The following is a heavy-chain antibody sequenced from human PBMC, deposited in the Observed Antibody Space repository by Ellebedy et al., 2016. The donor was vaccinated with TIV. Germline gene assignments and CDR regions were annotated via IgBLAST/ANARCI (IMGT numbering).Heavy chain of an antibody. CDR2: IYYTGNT. Sequence: GSLRLXCAVSGASITTSDWWSWVRQSPGKGLEWIGEIYYTGNTNYSPSLKSRATISVDTSKNQFSLKLSSVTAADTAVYYCARDSSGSYYDKYYYYGMDVWGQGTTVTVSS. CDR3: ARDSSGSYYDKYYYYGMDV. D-gene: IGHD1-26*01. V-gene: IGHV4-4*02. J-gene: IGHJ6*02. CDR1: GASITTSDW.